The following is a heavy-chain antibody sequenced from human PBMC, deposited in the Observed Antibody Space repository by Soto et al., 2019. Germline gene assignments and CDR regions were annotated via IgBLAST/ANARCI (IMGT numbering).Heavy chain of an antibody. CDR1: GFTFSSYS. CDR2: ISSSSSYI. J-gene: IGHJ4*02. CDR3: ARDTEDYDILTGYHFDY. Sequence: PGGSLRLSCAASGFTFSSYSMNWVRQAPGKGLEWASSISSSSSYIYYADSVKGRFTISRDNAKNSLYLQMNSLRAEDTAVYYCARDTEDYDILTGYHFDYWGQGTLVTVSS. D-gene: IGHD3-9*01. V-gene: IGHV3-21*01.